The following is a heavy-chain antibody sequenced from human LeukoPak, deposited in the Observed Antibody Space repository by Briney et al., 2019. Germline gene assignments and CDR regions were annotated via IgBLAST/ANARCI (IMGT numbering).Heavy chain of an antibody. CDR3: ARARRGTRYYGDYARPITYYYYGMDV. CDR1: GGSFSGYY. D-gene: IGHD4-17*01. J-gene: IGHJ6*02. CDR2: INHSGST. V-gene: IGHV4-34*01. Sequence: SETLSLTCAVYGGSFSGYYWNWIRQPPGKGLEWIGEINHSGSTNYNPSLMSRVTISVDTSKNQFSLKLSSVTAADTAVYYCARARRGTRYYGDYARPITYYYYGMDVWGQGTTVTVSS.